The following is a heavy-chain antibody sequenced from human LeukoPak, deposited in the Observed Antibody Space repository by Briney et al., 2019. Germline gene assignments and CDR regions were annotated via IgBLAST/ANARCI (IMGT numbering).Heavy chain of an antibody. CDR3: AREPTGGY. V-gene: IGHV3-21*01. CDR2: ISSGGTFM. D-gene: IGHD2-8*02. Sequence: PGGSLRLSCAASGFTFSSYSINWVRQAPGKGLEWVSSISSGGTFMYYADSVKGRFTISRDNAKKSVFLQMSSLRAEDSAVYYCAREPTGGYWGQGMLVTVSS. J-gene: IGHJ4*02. CDR1: GFTFSSYS.